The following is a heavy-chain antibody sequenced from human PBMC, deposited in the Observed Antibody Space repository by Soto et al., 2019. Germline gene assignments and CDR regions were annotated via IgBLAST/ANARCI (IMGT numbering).Heavy chain of an antibody. CDR1: GFTFSSYS. D-gene: IGHD3-10*01. J-gene: IGHJ4*02. CDR3: AKNVLDRGVDS. Sequence: GGSLRLSCAASGFTFSSYSMNWVRQAPGKGLEWVSSITQDGAKTFYANDVKGRFTMSRDNSKNTLYLQMNSLTAEDTAVYYCAKNVLDRGVDSWGRGTLVTVS. CDR2: ITQDGAKT. V-gene: IGHV3-23*01.